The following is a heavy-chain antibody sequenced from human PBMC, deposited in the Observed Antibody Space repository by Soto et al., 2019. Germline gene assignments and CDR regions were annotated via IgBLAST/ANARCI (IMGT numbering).Heavy chain of an antibody. V-gene: IGHV3-21*01. D-gene: IGHD7-27*01. Sequence: GGSLRLSCAASGFTFSSYSMNWVRQAPGKGLEWVSSISSSSSYIYYADSVKGRFTISRDNAKNSLYLQMNSLRAEDTAVYYCARAPTGDQSGIKGIGYYFDYWGQGTLVTVSS. CDR1: GFTFSSYS. J-gene: IGHJ4*02. CDR2: ISSSSSYI. CDR3: ARAPTGDQSGIKGIGYYFDY.